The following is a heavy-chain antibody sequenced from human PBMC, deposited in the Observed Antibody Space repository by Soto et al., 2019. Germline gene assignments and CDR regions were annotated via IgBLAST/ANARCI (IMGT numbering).Heavy chain of an antibody. J-gene: IGHJ6*01. CDR2: IWYDGSKK. CDR1: GFIFSSHG. CDR3: ARWGDDKKMDV. D-gene: IGHD3-16*01. V-gene: IGHV3-33*01. Sequence: QVQLVESGGDVVQPGRSLRLSCAASGFIFSSHGMHWVRQAPGKGLEWVAVIWYDGSKKYYVDSVKGRFTISRDNSKSTLYLQMASLRVEDTAVYYCARWGDDKKMDVW.